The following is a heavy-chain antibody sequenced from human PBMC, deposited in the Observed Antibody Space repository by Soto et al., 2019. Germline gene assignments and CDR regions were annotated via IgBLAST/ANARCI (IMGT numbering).Heavy chain of an antibody. J-gene: IGHJ4*02. Sequence: GGSLRLSCAASGFTFSSYGMHWVRQAPGKGLEWVAVIWYDGSNKYYADSVKGRFTISRDNSKNTLYLQMNSLRAEDTAVYYCARGMIAAAGTDYWGQGTLVTVSS. CDR1: GFTFSSYG. CDR2: IWYDGSNK. CDR3: ARGMIAAAGTDY. D-gene: IGHD6-13*01. V-gene: IGHV3-33*01.